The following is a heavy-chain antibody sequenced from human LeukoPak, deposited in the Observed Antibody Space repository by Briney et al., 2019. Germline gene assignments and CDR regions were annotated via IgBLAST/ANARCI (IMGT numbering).Heavy chain of an antibody. J-gene: IGHJ4*02. V-gene: IGHV3-7*01. CDR1: GFSFSGYW. D-gene: IGHD3-10*01. CDR2: ISRDGSEK. Sequence: GGSLRLSCTASGFSFSGYWMNWVRQAPGRGLEWVASISRDGSEKYDVDSVKGRFTISRDNAENSLSLQMNSLRAEDTAVYYCARANYNDWGLFDYRGQGTLVTVSS. CDR3: ARANYNDWGLFDY.